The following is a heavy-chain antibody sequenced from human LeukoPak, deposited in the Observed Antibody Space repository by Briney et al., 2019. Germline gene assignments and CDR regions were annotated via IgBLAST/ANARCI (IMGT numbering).Heavy chain of an antibody. D-gene: IGHD1-14*01. J-gene: IGHJ3*02. V-gene: IGHV4-59*01. CDR3: ARYRNEALFAFDI. Sequence: NPSETLSLTCTVSGESISNYYWSWIRQPPGKGLEWIGYIYYSGNTDYNPSLQSRVTISVDTSKNQFSLRLNSVTAADTAVYYCARYRNEALFAFDIWGQGTMVTVSS. CDR1: GESISNYY. CDR2: IYYSGNT.